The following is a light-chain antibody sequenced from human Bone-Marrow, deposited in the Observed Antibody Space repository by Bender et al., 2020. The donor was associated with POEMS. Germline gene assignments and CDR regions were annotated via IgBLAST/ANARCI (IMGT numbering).Light chain of an antibody. Sequence: QSALTQPASVSGSPGQSITISCTGTSSDVGSYNLVSWYQHHPGKAPKLMIYEVSKRLPGVSNRFSGSKSGHPAYLTIPGLQAEDEADYYCCSYAGIWVFGGGTKLTVL. CDR3: CSYAGIWV. CDR1: SSDVGSYNL. V-gene: IGLV2-23*02. J-gene: IGLJ3*02. CDR2: EVS.